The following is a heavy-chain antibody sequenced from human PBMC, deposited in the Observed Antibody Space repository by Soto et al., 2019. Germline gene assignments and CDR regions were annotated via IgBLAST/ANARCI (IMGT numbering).Heavy chain of an antibody. CDR1: GGSISSSNYY. J-gene: IGHJ4*02. CDR3: AREDRTNGYNYDY. V-gene: IGHV4-39*01. CDR2: IYYIGNT. D-gene: IGHD1-1*01. Sequence: PSETLSLTCSVSGGSISSSNYYWAWIRQPPGKGLEWIGSIYYIGNTYYNPSLKSRVTVSVDTSKNQFSLKVTPVTAADTAIYYCAREDRTNGYNYDYWGQGTLVTVSS.